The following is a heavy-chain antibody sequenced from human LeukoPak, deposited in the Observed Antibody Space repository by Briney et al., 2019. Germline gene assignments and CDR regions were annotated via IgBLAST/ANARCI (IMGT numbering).Heavy chain of an antibody. D-gene: IGHD3-22*01. CDR2: MNSDGSSI. Sequence: GGSLRLSCAASGFTFGTYWMHWVRQAPGKGLEWVSRMNSDGSSISYADSVKGRFTISRDNAKNTPYLQMNSLRAEDTAVYYCARVGHYDSSGYYAYLQHWGQGTLVTVSS. CDR3: ARVGHYDSSGYYAYLQH. J-gene: IGHJ1*01. CDR1: GFTFGTYW. V-gene: IGHV3-74*01.